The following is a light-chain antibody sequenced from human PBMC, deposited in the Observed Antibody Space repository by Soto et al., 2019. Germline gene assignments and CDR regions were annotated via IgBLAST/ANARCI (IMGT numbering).Light chain of an antibody. Sequence: DIQMTQSPSTLSASVTDRVTITCRASQSIHKWLAWYQQKPGKAPKLLIYDASTLENGVPSRFSGSGSGTEFTLTITSPQPDDFATYYCQEYNDNSYTFGQGTKLEI. CDR2: DAS. V-gene: IGKV1-5*01. J-gene: IGKJ2*01. CDR1: QSIHKW. CDR3: QEYNDNSYT.